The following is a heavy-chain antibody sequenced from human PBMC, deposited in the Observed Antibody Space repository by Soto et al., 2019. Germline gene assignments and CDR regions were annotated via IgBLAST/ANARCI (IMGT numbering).Heavy chain of an antibody. CDR1: GFTVSSNY. D-gene: IGHD2-8*01. CDR2: IYSGGST. J-gene: IGHJ6*02. V-gene: IGHV3-66*04. CDR3: AKLRGYCTINGCHGDYAMDV. Sequence: PGGSLRLSCAASGFTVSSNYMSWVRQAPGKGLEWVSVIYSGGSTYYADSVKGRFTISRDNSKNTLYLQMNSLRAEDTAVYYCAKLRGYCTINGCHGDYAMDVWGQGTTVTVSS.